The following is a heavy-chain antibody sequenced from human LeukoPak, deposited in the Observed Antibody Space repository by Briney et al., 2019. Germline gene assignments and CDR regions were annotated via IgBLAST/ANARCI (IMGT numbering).Heavy chain of an antibody. Sequence: GGSLRLSCAASGFTFSSYSMNWVRQAPGKGLEWVSSISSSSSYIYYADSVKGRFTISRDNAKNSLYLQMNSLRAEDTAVYYCARDSDFWSGYYTPYYFDYWGQGTLVTVSS. V-gene: IGHV3-21*01. D-gene: IGHD3-3*01. J-gene: IGHJ4*02. CDR2: ISSSSSYI. CDR3: ARDSDFWSGYYTPYYFDY. CDR1: GFTFSSYS.